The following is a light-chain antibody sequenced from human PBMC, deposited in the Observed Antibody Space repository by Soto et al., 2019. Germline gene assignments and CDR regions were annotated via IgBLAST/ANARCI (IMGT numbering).Light chain of an antibody. V-gene: IGKV1-12*01. CDR1: QVISSW. CDR2: GAS. CDR3: QQAGSFPIT. Sequence: DLQMTQSPSSVSASVGDRVTITCRASQVISSWLAWYQQKPGKVPKLLIYGASTLQSGVPSRFSGSGSGTDFTLTISNLQPEDFATYYCQQAGSFPITFGPGTKVEIK. J-gene: IGKJ3*01.